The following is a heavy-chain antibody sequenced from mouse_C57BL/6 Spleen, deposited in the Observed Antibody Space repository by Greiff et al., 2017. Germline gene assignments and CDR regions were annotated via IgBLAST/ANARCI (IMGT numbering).Heavy chain of an antibody. D-gene: IGHD2-2*01. J-gene: IGHJ4*01. CDR1: GFSLTSYG. V-gene: IGHV2-2*01. CDR2: IWSGGST. Sequence: QVQLQQSGPGLVQPSQSLSITCTVSGFSLTSYGVHWVRQSPGKGLEWLGVIWSGGSTDNNAAFISRLSISKDNSKSQVFFKMSSLQADDTAIYYCARMVTKDYYAMDYGGQGTSVTVSS. CDR3: ARMVTKDYYAMDY.